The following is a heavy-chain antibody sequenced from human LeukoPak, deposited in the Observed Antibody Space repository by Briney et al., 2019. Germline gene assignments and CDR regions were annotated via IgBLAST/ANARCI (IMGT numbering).Heavy chain of an antibody. V-gene: IGHV1-18*01. J-gene: IGHJ5*02. CDR1: GYTFTSYG. D-gene: IGHD3-10*01. CDR2: ISAYNGNT. Sequence: ASVNVSCKASGYTFTSYGISWVRQAPGQGLEWMGWISAYNGNTNYAQKLQGRVTMTTDTSTSTAYMELRSLRSDDTAVYYCARGSSVTMVRGVIRLLDPWGQGTLVTVSS. CDR3: ARGSSVTMVRGVIRLLDP.